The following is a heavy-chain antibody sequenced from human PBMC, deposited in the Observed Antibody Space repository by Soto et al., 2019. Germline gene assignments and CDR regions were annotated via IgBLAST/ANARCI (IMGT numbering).Heavy chain of an antibody. CDR1: GYTFTSYA. J-gene: IGHJ5*02. D-gene: IGHD3-9*01. Sequence: VASVKVSCKASGYTFTSYAMHWVRQAPGQRLEWMGWINAGNGNTKYSQKFQGRVTITRDTSASTAYMELSSLRSEDTAVYYCARDRSRLRYFDWSPHRWFDPWGQGTLVTVSS. CDR3: ARDRSRLRYFDWSPHRWFDP. V-gene: IGHV1-3*01. CDR2: INAGNGNT.